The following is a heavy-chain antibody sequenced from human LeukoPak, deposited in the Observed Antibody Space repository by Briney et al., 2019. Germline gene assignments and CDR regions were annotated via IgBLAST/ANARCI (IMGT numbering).Heavy chain of an antibody. Sequence: PSETLSLTCTVSGGSIGRYYWTWIRQPPGKGLEWIGYISASGSTNSNPSLKSRVTISVDTSKNQFSLKLSSVTAADTAVYYCARRGRVYAFDIWGQGTMVTVSS. J-gene: IGHJ3*02. V-gene: IGHV4-4*09. CDR3: ARRGRVYAFDI. CDR2: ISASGST. CDR1: GGSIGRYY.